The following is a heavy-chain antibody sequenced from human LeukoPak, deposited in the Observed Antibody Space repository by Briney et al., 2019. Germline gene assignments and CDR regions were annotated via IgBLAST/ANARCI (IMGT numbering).Heavy chain of an antibody. CDR1: GGSISSSSYY. CDR3: ASQKYYDFWSAPPAGGAFDI. CDR2: IYYSGST. D-gene: IGHD3-3*01. J-gene: IGHJ3*02. V-gene: IGHV4-39*07. Sequence: SETLSLTCTVSGGSISSSSYYWGWIRQPPGKGLEWIGSIYYSGSTYYNPSLKSRVTISVDTSKNQFSLKLSSVTAADTAVYYCASQKYYDFWSAPPAGGAFDIWGQGTMVTVSS.